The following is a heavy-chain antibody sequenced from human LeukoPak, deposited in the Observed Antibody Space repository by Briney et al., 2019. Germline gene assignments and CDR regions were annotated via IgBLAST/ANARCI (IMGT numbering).Heavy chain of an antibody. Sequence: ASVKVSCKASGYTFTGYYIHWVRQAPGQGLEWMGWINSNSGATNYAQKFQGRVTMTRDTSISTAYMELTRLASDDTAVHYCARDGSLAYWGRGTLVTVSS. CDR3: ARDGSLAY. D-gene: IGHD5-12*01. CDR2: INSNSGAT. CDR1: GYTFTGYY. V-gene: IGHV1-2*02. J-gene: IGHJ4*02.